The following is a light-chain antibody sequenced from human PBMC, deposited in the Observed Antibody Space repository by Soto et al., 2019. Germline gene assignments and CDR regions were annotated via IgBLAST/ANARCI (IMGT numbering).Light chain of an antibody. V-gene: IGLV2-14*01. CDR1: SSDVGGYNY. J-gene: IGLJ2*01. Sequence: QSALTQPASVSGFPGQSITISCTGTSSDVGGYNYVSWYQQHPGKAPKLMIYDVDNWPSGVSNRFSGSKSGNTASLTISGLQAEDEADYYCSSYTSSSSLVVFGGGTKLTVL. CDR3: SSYTSSSSLVV. CDR2: DVD.